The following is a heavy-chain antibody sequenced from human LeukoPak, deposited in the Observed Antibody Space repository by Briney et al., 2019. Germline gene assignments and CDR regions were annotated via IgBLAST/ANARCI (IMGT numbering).Heavy chain of an antibody. Sequence: SQTLSLTCTVSGGSISSGDYYWSWIRQPPGKGLEWIGYIYYSGSTYYNPSLKSRVTLSVDTSKNQFSLKLSSVTAADTAVYYCARVGLLHARVDYWGQGTLVTVSS. CDR1: GGSISSGDYY. D-gene: IGHD3-22*01. V-gene: IGHV4-30-4*08. J-gene: IGHJ4*02. CDR3: ARVGLLHARVDY. CDR2: IYYSGST.